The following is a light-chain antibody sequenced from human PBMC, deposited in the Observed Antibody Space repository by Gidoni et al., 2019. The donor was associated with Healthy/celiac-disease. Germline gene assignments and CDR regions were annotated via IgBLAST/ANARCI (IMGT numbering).Light chain of an antibody. CDR2: GAS. Sequence: IVLTQSPGTLSLSPGERATLSCRASQSVSSSYLAWYQQKPGQAPRLLIYGASSRATGIPDRFSGSGSGTDFTLTISRLEPEYFAVYYCQQYGSSRWTFGQGTKVEIK. CDR3: QQYGSSRWT. J-gene: IGKJ1*01. V-gene: IGKV3-20*01. CDR1: QSVSSSY.